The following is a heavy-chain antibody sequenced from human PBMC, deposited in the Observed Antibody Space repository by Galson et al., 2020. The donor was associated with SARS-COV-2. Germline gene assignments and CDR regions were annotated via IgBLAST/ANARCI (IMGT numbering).Heavy chain of an antibody. CDR2: MSSRGSTT. CDR3: ARDLGADSGWPLDY. CDR1: GFTFSSYE. D-gene: IGHD6-19*01. V-gene: IGHV3-48*03. Sequence: GGSLRLSCAASGFTFSSYEKHWVRQAPGKGLEWVSYMSSRGSTTYYADSVKGRLTMSRDSAKNSVYLQMNSLRDEDTAVYYCARDLGADSGWPLDYWGQGTLVTVSA. J-gene: IGHJ4*02.